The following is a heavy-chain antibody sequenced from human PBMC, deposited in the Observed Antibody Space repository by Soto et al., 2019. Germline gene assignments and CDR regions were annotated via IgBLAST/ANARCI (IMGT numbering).Heavy chain of an antibody. D-gene: IGHD5-18*01. CDR3: ARVAVDTAMVTSMDY. J-gene: IGHJ4*02. CDR2: INAGNGNT. CDR1: GYTFTSYA. Sequence: ASVKVSCKASGYTFTSYAMHWVRQAPGQRLEWMGWINAGNGNTKYSQKFQGRVTITRDTSASTAYMELSSLRSEDTAVYYCARVAVDTAMVTSMDYWGQGTLVTVS. V-gene: IGHV1-3*01.